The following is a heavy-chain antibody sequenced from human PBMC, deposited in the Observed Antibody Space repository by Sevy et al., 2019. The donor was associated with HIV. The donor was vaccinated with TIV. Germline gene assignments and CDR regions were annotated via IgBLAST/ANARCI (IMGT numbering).Heavy chain of an antibody. Sequence: SETLSLTCTVSGYSISSGYYWGWIRQPPGKGLEWIGSIYHSGSTYYNPSLKSRVTISVDTSKNQFSLKLSSVTAADTAVYYCARAPIAARIPADYYFDYWGQGTLVTVSS. J-gene: IGHJ4*02. D-gene: IGHD6-6*01. CDR1: GYSISSGYY. CDR2: IYHSGST. CDR3: ARAPIAARIPADYYFDY. V-gene: IGHV4-38-2*02.